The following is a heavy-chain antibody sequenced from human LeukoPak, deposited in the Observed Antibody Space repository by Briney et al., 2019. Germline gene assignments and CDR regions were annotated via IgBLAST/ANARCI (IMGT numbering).Heavy chain of an antibody. Sequence: GGFLRLSCAASGFTFSSYAMSWVRQAPGKGLEWVSAISGSGGSTYYADSVKGRFTISRDNSKNTLYLQMNSLRAEDTAVYYCANRAYDSSGYYFDYWGQGTLVTVSS. CDR2: ISGSGGST. CDR1: GFTFSSYA. J-gene: IGHJ4*02. CDR3: ANRAYDSSGYYFDY. V-gene: IGHV3-23*01. D-gene: IGHD3-22*01.